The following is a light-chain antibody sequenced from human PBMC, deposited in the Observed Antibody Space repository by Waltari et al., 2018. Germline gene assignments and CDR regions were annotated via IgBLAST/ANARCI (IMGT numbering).Light chain of an antibody. CDR2: WAS. V-gene: IGKV4-1*01. CDR1: QSLLYSSNNKNY. J-gene: IGKJ1*01. Sequence: DVVMTQSPDSLTVSLGERATINCKSSQSLLYSSNNKNYLAWYQQRAGQPPKLLIYWASTRESGVPDRFSGSGSGTDFTLTISSLQAEDVAVYYCQQYYSRPRTFGQGTKVEIK. CDR3: QQYYSRPRT.